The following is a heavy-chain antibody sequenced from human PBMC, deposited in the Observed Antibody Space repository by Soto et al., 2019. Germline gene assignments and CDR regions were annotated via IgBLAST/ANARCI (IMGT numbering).Heavy chain of an antibody. CDR2: VYHTGAT. V-gene: IGHV4-31*03. Sequence: QVQLQESGPGLVEPSQTLSLVCSVSGDPLSYGGYYWSWDRQSPGKALEWIGFVYHTGATYYHPSLESRVTMAVDMSKNEFSLKLTSVTAADTATYYCAREGHCVWEWLDPWGQGILVTDSS. CDR3: AREGHCVWEWLDP. J-gene: IGHJ5*02. D-gene: IGHD3-16*01. CDR1: GDPLSYGGYY.